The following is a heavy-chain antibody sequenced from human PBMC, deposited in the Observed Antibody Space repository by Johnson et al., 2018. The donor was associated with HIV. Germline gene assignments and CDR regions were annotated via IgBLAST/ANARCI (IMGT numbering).Heavy chain of an antibody. Sequence: VQLVESGGGLIQPGGSLTLSCAASGITISRNWMPWVRQAPGKGPVWVSRINSDGSSTNYADSVKGRFTISRDNSKNTLYLQMNSLRAEDTAVYYCANWPAWGQGTMVTVSS. V-gene: IGHV3-74*01. CDR2: INSDGSST. CDR3: ANWPA. D-gene: IGHD1-1*01. CDR1: GITISRNW. J-gene: IGHJ3*01.